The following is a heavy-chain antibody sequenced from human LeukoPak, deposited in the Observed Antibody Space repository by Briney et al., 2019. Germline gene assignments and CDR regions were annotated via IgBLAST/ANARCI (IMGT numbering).Heavy chain of an antibody. V-gene: IGHV1-2*06. CDR3: ARSRRYPLGVMDV. J-gene: IGHJ6*03. Sequence: GASVKVSCKASGYTFTGYYMHWVRQAPGQGLEWMGRINPNSGATNYAQKFQGRVTMTRDTSISTAYMELSRLRSDDTAVYYCARSRRYPLGVMDVWGKGTTVTVSS. CDR2: INPNSGAT. D-gene: IGHD3-10*01. CDR1: GYTFTGYY.